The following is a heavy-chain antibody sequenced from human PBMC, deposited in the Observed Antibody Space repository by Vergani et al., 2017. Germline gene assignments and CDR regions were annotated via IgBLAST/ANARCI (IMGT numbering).Heavy chain of an antibody. CDR2: IKSKTDGGTT. CDR3: YCYSDAFDI. Sequence: EVQLLESGGGLVQPGGSLRLSCAASGFTFSSCGMSWVRQAPGKGLEWVGRIKSKTDGGTTDYAAPVKGRFTISRDDSKNTLYLQRNSLKTEDTAVYYCYCYSDAFDIWGQGTMVTVSS. CDR1: GFTFSSCG. V-gene: IGHV3-15*01. D-gene: IGHD2-15*01. J-gene: IGHJ3*02.